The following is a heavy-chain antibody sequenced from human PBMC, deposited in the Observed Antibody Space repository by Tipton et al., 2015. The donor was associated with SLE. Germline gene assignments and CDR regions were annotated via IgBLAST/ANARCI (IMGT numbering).Heavy chain of an antibody. Sequence: SLRLSCAASGFTFSSYSMNWVRQAPGKGLEWVSAISGSGGSTYYADSVKGRFTISRGNSKNTLYLQMNSLRAEDTAVYYCAKARGDIVATISFDYWGQGTLVTVSS. D-gene: IGHD5-12*01. J-gene: IGHJ4*02. CDR2: ISGSGGST. CDR1: GFTFSSYS. V-gene: IGHV3-23*01. CDR3: AKARGDIVATISFDY.